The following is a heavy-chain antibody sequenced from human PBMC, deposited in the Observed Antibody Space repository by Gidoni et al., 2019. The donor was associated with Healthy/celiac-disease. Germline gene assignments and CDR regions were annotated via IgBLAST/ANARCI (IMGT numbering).Heavy chain of an antibody. D-gene: IGHD2-2*01. J-gene: IGHJ4*02. CDR1: GGSISSYY. Sequence: QVQLQASGPGLVKPSETLSLTCTVSGGSISSYYWSWIRQPPGKGLEWIGYIYYSGSTNYNPSLKSRVTISVDTSKNQFSLKLSSVTAADTAVYYCARILVVPAANLASYYFDYWGQGTLVTVSS. CDR3: ARILVVPAANLASYYFDY. V-gene: IGHV4-59*01. CDR2: IYYSGST.